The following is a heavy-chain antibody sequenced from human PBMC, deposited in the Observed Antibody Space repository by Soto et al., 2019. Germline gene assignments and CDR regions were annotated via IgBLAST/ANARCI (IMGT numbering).Heavy chain of an antibody. D-gene: IGHD2-15*01. J-gene: IGHJ5*02. CDR2: INHSGST. CDR1: GGSFSGYY. CDR3: ARGQIVVVVATVPLPYNWFDP. Sequence: QVQLQQWGAGLLKPSETLSLTCAVYGGSFSGYYWSWIRQPPGKGLEWIGEINHSGSTNYNPSLKSRVTISVDTSKSQFSLKLSSVTAADTAVYYCARGQIVVVVATVPLPYNWFDPWGQGTLVTVSS. V-gene: IGHV4-34*01.